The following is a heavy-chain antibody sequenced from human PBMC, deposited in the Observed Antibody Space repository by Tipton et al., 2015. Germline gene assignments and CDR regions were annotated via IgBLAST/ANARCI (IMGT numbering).Heavy chain of an antibody. CDR3: ARDRRGNFDY. D-gene: IGHD1-26*01. Sequence: TLSLTCTVSGGSVSSGGYYWYWIRQSPGKGLEYIGYISYSGSTDYKSSLKSRVTISLDTSKNQISLKLSSVTAADTAVYYCARDRRGNFDYWGQGTLVTVSS. CDR2: ISYSGST. J-gene: IGHJ4*02. V-gene: IGHV4-61*08. CDR1: GGSVSSGGYY.